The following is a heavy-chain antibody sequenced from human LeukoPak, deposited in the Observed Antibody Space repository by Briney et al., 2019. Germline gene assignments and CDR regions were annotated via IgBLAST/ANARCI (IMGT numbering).Heavy chain of an antibody. J-gene: IGHJ4*02. Sequence: GGSLRLSCAASGFTFSTYAMNWVCQAPGKGLEWVSTINHNGGNTYYADSVKGRFTISRDNSKNTLYLQMNSLRAEDTAVYYCAKVYVWNEYYFDYWGQGTLVTVSS. CDR1: GFTFSTYA. V-gene: IGHV3-23*01. D-gene: IGHD1-1*01. CDR2: INHNGGNT. CDR3: AKVYVWNEYYFDY.